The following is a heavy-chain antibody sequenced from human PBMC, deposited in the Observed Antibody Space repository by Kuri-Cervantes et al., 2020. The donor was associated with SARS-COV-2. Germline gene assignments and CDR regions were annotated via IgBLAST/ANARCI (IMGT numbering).Heavy chain of an antibody. CDR1: GGSISSSSYY. D-gene: IGHD5-18*01. V-gene: IGHV4-39*01. CDR2: IYYSGST. Sequence: SETLSLTCTVSGGSISSSSYYWGWIRQPPGKGLEWIGSIYYSGSTYYNPSLKSRVTISVDTSKNQFSLKLSSVTAADTAVYYCARHEGWFPLWLPFDYWGQGTLVTVS. J-gene: IGHJ4*02. CDR3: ARHEGWFPLWLPFDY.